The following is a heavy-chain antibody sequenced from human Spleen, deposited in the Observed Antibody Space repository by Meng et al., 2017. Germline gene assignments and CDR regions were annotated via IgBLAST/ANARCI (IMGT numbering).Heavy chain of an antibody. CDR3: ARLCGGDCYSDDDFDY. J-gene: IGHJ4*02. CDR1: GGSFSDYY. CDR2: INHSGST. V-gene: IGHV4-34*01. D-gene: IGHD2-21*02. Sequence: QVQLQQWGAGLLKPSETLSLTCVVSGGSFSDYYWSWIRQPPGKGLEWIGEINHSGSTNYNPSLESRATISVDTSQNNLSLKLSSVTAADSAVYYCARLCGGDCYSDDDFDYWGQGTLVTVFS.